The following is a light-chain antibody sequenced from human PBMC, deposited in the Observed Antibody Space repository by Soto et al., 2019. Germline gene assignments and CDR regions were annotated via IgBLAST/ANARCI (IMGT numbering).Light chain of an antibody. CDR2: KVS. Sequence: DIVMTQSPLALAVTLGQPASISCRSSHSLVFGDGNTYLNWFQQRPGQSPRRLIYKVSRRDSGVPDRFSGSGSGTDFTLKISRVEPEDFAVYYSQQYGSSPPWTFGQGTKVDIK. CDR3: QQYGSSPPWT. V-gene: IGKV2-30*01. CDR1: HSLVFGDGNTY. J-gene: IGKJ1*01.